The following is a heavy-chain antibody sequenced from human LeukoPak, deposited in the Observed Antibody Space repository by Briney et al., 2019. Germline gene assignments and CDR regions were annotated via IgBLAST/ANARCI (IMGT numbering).Heavy chain of an antibody. V-gene: IGHV3-74*01. CDR1: GFTFSSYW. CDR2: VSSDGSIT. Sequence: GGSLRLSCAASGFTFSSYWMHWVRQAPGKGLVWVSRVSSDGSITDYTDSVKGRFTISRDNAKNSLYLQMNSLRAEDTAVYYCARRYFDLWGRGTLVTVSS. CDR3: ARRYFDL. J-gene: IGHJ2*01.